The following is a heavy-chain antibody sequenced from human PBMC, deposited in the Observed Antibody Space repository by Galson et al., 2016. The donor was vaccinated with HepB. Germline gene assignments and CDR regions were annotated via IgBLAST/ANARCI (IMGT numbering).Heavy chain of an antibody. CDR1: GFAFSNYY. D-gene: IGHD2-2*01. CDR2: ISSIGGSI. CDR3: ARSVGRGPAAHFDF. J-gene: IGHJ4*02. V-gene: IGHV3-11*01. Sequence: SLRLSCAASGFAFSNYYMSWIRQAPGKGLEWISYISSIGGSIPYADSVEGRFTISRDNAKNSLYLQMYSLRAEDTAVYYCARSVGRGPAAHFDFWGQGTLVTVSS.